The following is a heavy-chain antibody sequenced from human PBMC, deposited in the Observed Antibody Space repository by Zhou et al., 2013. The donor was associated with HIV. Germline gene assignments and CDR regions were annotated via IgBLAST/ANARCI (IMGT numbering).Heavy chain of an antibody. CDR3: AREGPRGTYYFDY. CDR2: IYYSGST. D-gene: IGHD3-16*01. Sequence: QVQLQESGPRLVKPSETLSLTCTVSGGSISSHYWSWIRQPPGKGLEWIGYIYYSGSTNYNPSLKSRLTISVDTSKNQFSLKLSSVTAADTAVCYCAREGPRGTYYFDYWGQGTLVTVSS. V-gene: IGHV4-59*11. CDR1: GGSISSHY. J-gene: IGHJ4*02.